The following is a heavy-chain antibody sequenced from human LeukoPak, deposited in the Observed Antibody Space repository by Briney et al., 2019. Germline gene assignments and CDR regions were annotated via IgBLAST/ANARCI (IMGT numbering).Heavy chain of an antibody. Sequence: PSETLSLTCSVSTGSITSSSYYWGWIRQPPGKGLEWIGSIYYSGSTYYNPSLKSRLTISVDTSKNQFSLKLSSVTAADTAVYYCARHEAVAARSNWFDPWGQGTLVSVSS. CDR2: IYYSGST. CDR3: ARHEAVAARSNWFDP. V-gene: IGHV4-39*01. J-gene: IGHJ5*02. CDR1: TGSITSSSYY. D-gene: IGHD6-6*01.